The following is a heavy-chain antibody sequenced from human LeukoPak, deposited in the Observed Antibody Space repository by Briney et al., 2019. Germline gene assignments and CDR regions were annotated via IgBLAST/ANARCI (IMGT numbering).Heavy chain of an antibody. CDR3: ARVGSGSYFLDGFDI. CDR1: GFTFSSSA. CDR2: IWNDGSNK. J-gene: IGHJ3*02. D-gene: IGHD1-26*01. Sequence: PGGSLRLSCAASGFTFSSSAMSWVRQAPGKGLEWAAVIWNDGSNKKYADSVKGRFIISRVSSKNTLYLQMNSLRDEDTAVYYCARVGSGSYFLDGFDIWGQGTLVTVSS. V-gene: IGHV3-33*08.